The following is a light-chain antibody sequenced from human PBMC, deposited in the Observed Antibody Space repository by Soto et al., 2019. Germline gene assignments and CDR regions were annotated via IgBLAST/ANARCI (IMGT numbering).Light chain of an antibody. CDR3: QHQDT. V-gene: IGKV3-20*01. Sequence: EIVLTQSPGTLSLSPGEGATLSCRASQSVSSSYLAWYQQKPGQAPRLLIYGASSRATGIPDRFSGSGSGTDFTLTISRLEPEDFAVYYCQHQDTFGQGTKLEIK. J-gene: IGKJ2*01. CDR2: GAS. CDR1: QSVSSSY.